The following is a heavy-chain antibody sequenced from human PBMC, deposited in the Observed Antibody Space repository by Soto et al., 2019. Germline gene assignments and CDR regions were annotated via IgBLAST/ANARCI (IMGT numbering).Heavy chain of an antibody. CDR3: ARDLGSYSVFDY. Sequence: ASVKVSCKASGYTFTSYAMHWVRQAPGQRLEWMGWINAGNGNTRYSQKFQGRVTITRDTSASTAYMELSSLRSKDTAVYYCARDLGSYSVFDYWGQGTLVTVSS. D-gene: IGHD1-26*01. CDR1: GYTFTSYA. CDR2: INAGNGNT. V-gene: IGHV1-3*01. J-gene: IGHJ4*02.